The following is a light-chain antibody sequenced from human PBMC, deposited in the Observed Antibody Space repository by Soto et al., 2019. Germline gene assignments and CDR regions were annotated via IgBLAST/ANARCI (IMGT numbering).Light chain of an antibody. Sequence: QSAPTQPPSASGSPGQSVTFSCTGTSSDVGGYNYVSWYQQYPGKAPKLMIYEVYKRHSGVPDRFSGSKSGNTASLTVSGLQPEDEADYYCSAYAGSSTCVFCGGTKLTVL. V-gene: IGLV2-8*01. J-gene: IGLJ2*01. CDR2: EVY. CDR3: SAYAGSSTCV. CDR1: SSDVGGYNY.